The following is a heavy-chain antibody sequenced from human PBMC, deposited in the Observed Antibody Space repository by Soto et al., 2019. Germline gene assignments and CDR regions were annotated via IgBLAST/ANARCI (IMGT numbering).Heavy chain of an antibody. J-gene: IGHJ4*02. D-gene: IGHD3-10*01. CDR1: GFLLCTSGVG. CDR3: VRLLWFGELT. CDR2: IYWDGDK. Sequence: QITLKESGPTLVKPTQTLTLTCTISGFLLCTSGVGVGWIRQPPGKALDWLALIYWDGDKRYSPSLKSRLTITKDTSKNQVVLTMTNMDPVDTATYYCVRLLWFGELTWGQGTLVTVSS. V-gene: IGHV2-5*02.